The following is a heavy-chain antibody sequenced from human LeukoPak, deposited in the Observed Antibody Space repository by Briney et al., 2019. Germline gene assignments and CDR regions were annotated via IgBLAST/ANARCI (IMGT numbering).Heavy chain of an antibody. J-gene: IGHJ4*02. CDR2: ISGGGGST. Sequence: GGSLRLSCAASGFTFSSYAMSWVRQAPGKGLEWVSAISGGGGSTYYADSVKGRFTISRDNSKNTLYLQMNSLRAEDTAVYYCAKGKQQQLVPYDYWGQGTLVTVSS. D-gene: IGHD6-13*01. V-gene: IGHV3-23*01. CDR1: GFTFSSYA. CDR3: AKGKQQQLVPYDY.